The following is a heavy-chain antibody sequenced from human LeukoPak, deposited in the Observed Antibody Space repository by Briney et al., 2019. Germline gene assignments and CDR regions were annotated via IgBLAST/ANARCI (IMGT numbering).Heavy chain of an antibody. V-gene: IGHV4-59*12. Sequence: PSETLSLTCTVSGGSISSYYWSWIRQPPGKGLEWIGYIYYSGSTSYNPSLESRVTISLDTSKNQFSLKLSSVTAADTAVYYCARVSSAGGNSYWFDPWGQGTLVAVSS. D-gene: IGHD4-23*01. CDR2: IYYSGST. CDR3: ARVSSAGGNSYWFDP. CDR1: GGSISSYY. J-gene: IGHJ5*02.